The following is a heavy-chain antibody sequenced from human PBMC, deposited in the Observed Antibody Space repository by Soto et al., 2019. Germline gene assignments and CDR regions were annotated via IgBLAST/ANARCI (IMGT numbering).Heavy chain of an antibody. V-gene: IGHV4-31*03. J-gene: IGHJ4*02. CDR3: ARTPPLYQLPYYFDY. CDR2: IYYSGST. D-gene: IGHD2-2*01. Sequence: SETLSLTCTVSGGSISSGGYYWSWIRQHPGKGLEWIGYIYYSGSTYYNPSLKSRVTISVDTSKNQFSLKLSSVTAADTAVYYCARTPPLYQLPYYFDYWGQGTLVTVSS. CDR1: GGSISSGGYY.